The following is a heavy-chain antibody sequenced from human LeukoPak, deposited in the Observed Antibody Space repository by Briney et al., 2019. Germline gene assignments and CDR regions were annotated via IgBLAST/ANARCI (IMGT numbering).Heavy chain of an antibody. CDR2: INHSGST. V-gene: IGHV4-34*01. Sequence: SETLSPTCAVYGGSFSGYYWSWIRQPPGKGLEWIGEINHSGSTNYNPSLKSRVTISVDTSKNQFSLKLSSVTAADTAVYYCARGPRRITGTKGAFDIWGQGTMVTVSS. CDR1: GGSFSGYY. J-gene: IGHJ3*02. CDR3: ARGPRRITGTKGAFDI. D-gene: IGHD1-7*01.